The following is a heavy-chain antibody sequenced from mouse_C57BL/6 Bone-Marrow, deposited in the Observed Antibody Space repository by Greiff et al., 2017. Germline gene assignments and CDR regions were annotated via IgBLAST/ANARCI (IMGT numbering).Heavy chain of an antibody. Sequence: QVQLQQSGAELVRPGTSVKMSCKASGYTFTNYWIGWAKQRPGHGLEWIGDIYPGGGYTNYNEKFKGKATLTADKSSSTAYMLFSSLASEDSAIYYCARRIYYYGSSYAMDYWGQGTSVTVSS. CDR2: IYPGGGYT. CDR1: GYTFTNYW. D-gene: IGHD1-1*01. CDR3: ARRIYYYGSSYAMDY. J-gene: IGHJ4*01. V-gene: IGHV1-63*01.